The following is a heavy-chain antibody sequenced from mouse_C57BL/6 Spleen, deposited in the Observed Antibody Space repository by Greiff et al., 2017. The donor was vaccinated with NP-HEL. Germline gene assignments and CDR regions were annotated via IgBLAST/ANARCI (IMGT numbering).Heavy chain of an antibody. CDR3: ARGGITTVVARYFDV. Sequence: VQLQQSDAELVKPGASVKISCKVSGYTFTDHTIHWLKQRPEQGLEWIGYIYPSAGSTKYNEKFKGKATLTADKSSSTAYMQLNNLTSEDSAVYYCARGGITTVVARYFDVWGTGTTVTVSS. V-gene: IGHV1-78*01. D-gene: IGHD1-1*01. CDR1: GYTFTDHT. CDR2: IYPSAGST. J-gene: IGHJ1*03.